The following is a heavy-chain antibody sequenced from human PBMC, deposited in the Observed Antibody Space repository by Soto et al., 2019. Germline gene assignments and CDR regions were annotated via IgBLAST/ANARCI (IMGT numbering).Heavy chain of an antibody. Sequence: LTCAIFGDSVSSNRATWNWIRQSPSRGLECLGRTHYRSKWDNDYAVSVRSRITINPDTPKNQFSLQLSSVTPEDTAVYYCAKDSYPYYDYIWGSYRYPEREYYFDYWGQGTLVTVSS. V-gene: IGHV6-1*01. CDR2: THYRSKWDN. CDR3: AKDSYPYYDYIWGSYRYPEREYYFDY. D-gene: IGHD3-16*02. J-gene: IGHJ4*02. CDR1: GDSVSSNRAT.